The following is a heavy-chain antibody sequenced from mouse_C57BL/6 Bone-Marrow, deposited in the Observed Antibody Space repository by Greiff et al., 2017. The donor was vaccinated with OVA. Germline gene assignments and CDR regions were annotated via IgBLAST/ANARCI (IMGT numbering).Heavy chain of an antibody. D-gene: IGHD4-1*01. CDR2: IDPENGDT. V-gene: IGHV14-4*01. CDR1: GFNIKDDY. Sequence: EVHLVESGAELVRPGASVKLSCTASGFNIKDDYMHWVKQRPEQGLEWIGWIDPENGDTEYASKFQGKATITADTSSNTAYLQLSSLTSEDTAVYYCTMNWDVFAYWGQGTLVTVSA. J-gene: IGHJ3*01. CDR3: TMNWDVFAY.